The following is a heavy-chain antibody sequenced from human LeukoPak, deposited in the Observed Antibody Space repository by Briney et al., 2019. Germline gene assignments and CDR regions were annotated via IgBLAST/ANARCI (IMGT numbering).Heavy chain of an antibody. Sequence: PGGSLRLSCVVSGFSFSSYWMHWVRQAPAKGLVWVSRINSDGSTISYADSVKGRFTISGDNAKNTLYLQMNSLRAEDTAVYYCARGIVGPTGDYWGQGTLVTVSS. CDR1: GFSFSSYW. CDR3: ARGIVGPTGDY. CDR2: INSDGSTI. D-gene: IGHD1-26*01. J-gene: IGHJ4*02. V-gene: IGHV3-74*01.